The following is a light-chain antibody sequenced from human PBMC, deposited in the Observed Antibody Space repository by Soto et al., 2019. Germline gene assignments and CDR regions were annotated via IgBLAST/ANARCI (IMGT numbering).Light chain of an antibody. CDR3: SSYSSSSTLV. CDR2: EVS. CDR1: SSDVGGYNY. J-gene: IGLJ2*01. V-gene: IGLV2-14*01. Sequence: QSALTQPASVSGSPGQSITISCTGTSSDVGGYNYVSWYQQHPDKAPKLMIYEVSNRPSGVSNRFSGSKSGNTASLTISGLQAEDEDDYYCSSYSSSSTLVFGGGTKLTVL.